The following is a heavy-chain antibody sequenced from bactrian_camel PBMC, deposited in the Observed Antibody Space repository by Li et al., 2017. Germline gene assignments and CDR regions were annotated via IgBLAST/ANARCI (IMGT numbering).Heavy chain of an antibody. CDR2: IYTGGGST. Sequence: HVQLVESGGGSVQAGGSLRLSCAASGYTYSSYCMGWFRQAPGKEREGVAAIYTGGGSTYYTESVKGRFTISQDNAVNTMYLQMNNLKPTDTGVYYCAAAGTRASVMGPSTRTCPTDFGYWGQGTQVTVS. J-gene: IGHJ6*01. CDR1: GYTYSSYC. D-gene: IGHD3*01. V-gene: IGHV3S1*01. CDR3: AAAGTRASVMGPSTRTCPTDFGY.